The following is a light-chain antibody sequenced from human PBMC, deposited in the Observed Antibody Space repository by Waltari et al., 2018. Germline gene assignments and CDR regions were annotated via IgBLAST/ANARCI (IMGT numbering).Light chain of an antibody. Sequence: DILLTQSPGTLSLSPGESATLSCKGTQSVSHRNLARDQQKGGQVPRLLIFGASSRATVIPDRFSGGGSGTDFTLSISRLEPEDYGVYYCQQYAGSPITFGGGTKVEI. CDR3: QQYAGSPIT. CDR2: GAS. V-gene: IGKV3-20*01. J-gene: IGKJ4*01. CDR1: QSVSHRN.